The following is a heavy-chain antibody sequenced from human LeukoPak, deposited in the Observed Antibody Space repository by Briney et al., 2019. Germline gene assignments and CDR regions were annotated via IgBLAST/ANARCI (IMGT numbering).Heavy chain of an antibody. CDR3: ARPNCGGDCYSDY. V-gene: IGHV3-7*01. CDR2: IKQDGSEK. CDR1: GLTFRSYW. D-gene: IGHD2-21*02. J-gene: IGHJ4*02. Sequence: QSGGSLRLSCAASGLTFRSYWMSWVRQAPGKGLEWVANIKQDGSEKFYVDSVKGRFTISRDNAKNSLYLQMNSLRAEDTAVYYCARPNCGGDCYSDYWGQGTLVTVSS.